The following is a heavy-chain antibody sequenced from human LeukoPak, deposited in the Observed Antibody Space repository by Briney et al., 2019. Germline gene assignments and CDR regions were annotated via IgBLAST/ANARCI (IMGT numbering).Heavy chain of an antibody. CDR2: INPNSGGT. V-gene: IGHV1-2*02. D-gene: IGHD6-19*01. Sequence: ASVKVSCKASGYTFTGYYMHWARQAPGQGLEWMGWINPNSGGTNYAQKFQGRVTMTRDTSISTAYMELSRLRSDDTAVYYCAHLPYSSGWYGYYYYGMDVWGQGTTVTVSS. J-gene: IGHJ6*02. CDR3: AHLPYSSGWYGYYYYGMDV. CDR1: GYTFTGYY.